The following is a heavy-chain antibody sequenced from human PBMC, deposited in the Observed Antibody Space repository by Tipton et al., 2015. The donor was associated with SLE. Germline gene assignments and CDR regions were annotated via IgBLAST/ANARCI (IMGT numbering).Heavy chain of an antibody. CDR1: GGSFSSYY. D-gene: IGHD3-10*01. V-gene: IGHV4-4*07. Sequence: SLTCTVSGGSFSSYYWAWIRQPAGTGLEWIGRIYTGGYTKYNPSFENRVTISVATSKNQFSLKLSSVTAADTAVYYCARGLAMVRGASMDYWGQGTLVTVSS. CDR2: IYTGGYT. J-gene: IGHJ4*02. CDR3: ARGLAMVRGASMDY.